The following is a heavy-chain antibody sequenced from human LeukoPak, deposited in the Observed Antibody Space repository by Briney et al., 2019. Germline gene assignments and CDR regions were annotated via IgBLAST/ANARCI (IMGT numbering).Heavy chain of an antibody. V-gene: IGHV3-23*01. J-gene: IGHJ6*03. CDR2: ISGSGGST. D-gene: IGHD3-22*01. CDR3: AKVLYYDSSGPYYYYYYYMDV. Sequence: GGSLRLSCAASGFTFSSYGMSWVRQAPGKGLEWVSAISGSGGSTYYADSVKGRFTISRDNSKNTLYLQMNSLRAEDTAVYYCAKVLYYDSSGPYYYYYYYMDVWGKGTTVTISS. CDR1: GFTFSSYG.